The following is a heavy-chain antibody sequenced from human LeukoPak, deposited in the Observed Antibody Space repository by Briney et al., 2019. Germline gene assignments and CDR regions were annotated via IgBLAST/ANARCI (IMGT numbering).Heavy chain of an antibody. CDR1: GASISGYF. J-gene: IGHJ4*02. CDR2: ISYRGYT. V-gene: IGHV4-59*01. Sequence: SETLSLTCTVSGASISGYFWSWIRQPPGKGLEWIGYISYRGYTSYNPSLKSRVTISVDTSKNQFSLKLSSVTAADTAVYYCARGGTYYYDSSGYDWGQGTLVTVSS. D-gene: IGHD3-22*01. CDR3: ARGGTYYYDSSGYD.